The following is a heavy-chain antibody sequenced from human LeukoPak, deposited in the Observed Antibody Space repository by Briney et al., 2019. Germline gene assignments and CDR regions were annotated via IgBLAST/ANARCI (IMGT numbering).Heavy chain of an antibody. CDR2: IRGSGAST. Sequence: PGGSLRLSCAASGFTFSTYAMTWVRQAPGQGLEWVSSIRGSGASTFYADSVKGRFTISRDNTRNTLYLQMNSLRTEDTALYYCARDLNGDYIGAFDIXGQGIMVTVSS. CDR3: ARDLNGDYIGAFDI. J-gene: IGHJ3*02. CDR1: GFTFSTYA. D-gene: IGHD2-8*01. V-gene: IGHV3-23*01.